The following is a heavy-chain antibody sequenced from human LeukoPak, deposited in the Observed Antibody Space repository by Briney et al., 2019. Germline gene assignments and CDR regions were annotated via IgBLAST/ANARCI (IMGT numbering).Heavy chain of an antibody. D-gene: IGHD6-19*01. CDR1: GYTFTGYY. Sequence: GASVKVSCKASGYTFTGYYMHWVRQAPGQGLEWMGWINPNSGGTNYAQKFQGRVTMTRDTSISTAYMELSRLRSDDTAVYYCARGRIAVAGSWFDPWGQGTLVTVSS. J-gene: IGHJ5*02. CDR3: ARGRIAVAGSWFDP. CDR2: INPNSGGT. V-gene: IGHV1-2*02.